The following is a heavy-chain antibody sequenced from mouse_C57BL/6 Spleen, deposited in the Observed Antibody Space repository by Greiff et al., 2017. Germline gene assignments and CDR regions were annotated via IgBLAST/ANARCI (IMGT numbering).Heavy chain of an antibody. D-gene: IGHD1-1*01. V-gene: IGHV1-18*01. CDR1: GYTFTDYY. CDR2: INPNNGGT. CDR3: ARADYGCYCYVGG. Sequence: EVQLQQSGPELVKPGASVKIPCKASGYTFTDYYMNWVKQSHGKSLEWIGDINPNNGGTIYNQKFKGKATVTVDQSSSTAYMELRSLTSEDSAVYYCARADYGCYCYVGGRGTGTTVTVSS. J-gene: IGHJ1*03.